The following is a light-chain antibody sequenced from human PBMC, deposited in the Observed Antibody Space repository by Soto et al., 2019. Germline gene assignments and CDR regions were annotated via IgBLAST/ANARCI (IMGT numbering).Light chain of an antibody. Sequence: QSVLTQPPSVSGTPGQRVNMSCSGSSSNIGSKSVSWYQHLPQTAPKLLIYSNNQRPSGVPGRFSGSKSGTSASLAICGLQSDDETQYYCAAWDDSLNVLVFGGGTKLTVL. CDR2: SNN. CDR1: SSNIGSKS. V-gene: IGLV1-44*01. J-gene: IGLJ2*01. CDR3: AAWDDSLNVLV.